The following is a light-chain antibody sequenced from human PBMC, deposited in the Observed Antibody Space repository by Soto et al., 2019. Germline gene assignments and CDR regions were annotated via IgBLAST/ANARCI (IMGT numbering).Light chain of an antibody. J-gene: IGKJ5*01. CDR3: QQLKSYPIT. CDR1: EKINKW. CDR2: AAF. V-gene: IGKV1-9*01. Sequence: DIQMTQSPSTLSASVGDRVTITCRASEKINKWLAWYQQKPGKAPKLLIYAAFTLQSGVPSRFSGSGSGTEFTLTISSLQPEDFATYYCQQLKSYPITFGQGTRLEIK.